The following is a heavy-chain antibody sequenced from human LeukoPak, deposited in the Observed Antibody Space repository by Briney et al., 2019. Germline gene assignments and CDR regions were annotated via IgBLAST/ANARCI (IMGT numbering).Heavy chain of an antibody. D-gene: IGHD2-15*01. Sequence: GGSLRLSCAASGFTFSSYSMNWVRQAPGEGLEWVSSISGSSSYIYYADSVKGRFTISRDNAKNSPYLQMNSLRAEDTAVYYCARDPEDIVVVVAIYGMDVWGQGTTVTVSS. J-gene: IGHJ6*02. CDR3: ARDPEDIVVVVAIYGMDV. CDR1: GFTFSSYS. CDR2: ISGSSSYI. V-gene: IGHV3-21*01.